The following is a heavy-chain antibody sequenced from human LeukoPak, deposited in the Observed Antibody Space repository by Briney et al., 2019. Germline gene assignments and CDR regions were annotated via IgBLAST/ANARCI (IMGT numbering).Heavy chain of an antibody. CDR1: GFTFSDYY. CDR3: ARDRWEPVVVVPAAIAF. CDR2: ISISGTTI. Sequence: GGSLRLSCAASGFTFSDYYMNWIRQAPGKGLEWVSYISISGTTIYYADSVKGRFTISRDNAKNSLYLQMNSLRAEDTAVYYCARDRWEPVVVVPAAIAFWGQGTLVTVSS. J-gene: IGHJ4*02. V-gene: IGHV3-11*04. D-gene: IGHD2-2*01.